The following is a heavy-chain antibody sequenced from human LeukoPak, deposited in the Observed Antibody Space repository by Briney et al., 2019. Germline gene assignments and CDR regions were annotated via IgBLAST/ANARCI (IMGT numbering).Heavy chain of an antibody. CDR3: ARRIITMVRGVIYYYGMDV. J-gene: IGHJ6*04. V-gene: IGHV1-69*01. D-gene: IGHD3-10*01. CDR2: IIPIFGTA. CDR1: GGTFSSYA. Sequence: SVKVSCKASGGTFSSYAISWVRQAPGQGLEWMGGIIPIFGTANYAQKFQGRVTITADESTSTAYMELSSLRSEDTAVYYCARRIITMVRGVIYYYGMDVWGRGTTVTVSS.